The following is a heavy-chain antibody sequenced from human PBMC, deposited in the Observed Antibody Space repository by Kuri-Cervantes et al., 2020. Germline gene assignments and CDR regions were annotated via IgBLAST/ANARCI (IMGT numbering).Heavy chain of an antibody. CDR3: TRRVGGSSADD. V-gene: IGHV4-4*02. Sequence: GSLRLSCAVSGGSISSSNWWSWVRQHPGKGLEWIGEIYHSASINYNPSLKSRVTISVDTSKNQFSLKLSSVTAADTAVYYCTRRVGGSSADDWGQGTLVTVSS. CDR1: GGSISSSNW. J-gene: IGHJ4*02. D-gene: IGHD6-6*01. CDR2: IYHSASI.